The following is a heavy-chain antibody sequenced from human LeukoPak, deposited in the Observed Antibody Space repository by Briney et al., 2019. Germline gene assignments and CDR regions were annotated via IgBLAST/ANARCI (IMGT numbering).Heavy chain of an antibody. Sequence: ASVKVSCKASGYTFTSYGISWVRQATGQGLEWMGWMNPNSGNTDYAQKLQGRITITRNTSISTAYMELSSLRSEDTAVYYCARGRYNWNYPNWFDPWGQGTLVTVSS. CDR3: ARGRYNWNYPNWFDP. CDR2: MNPNSGNT. J-gene: IGHJ5*02. V-gene: IGHV1-8*03. D-gene: IGHD1-7*01. CDR1: GYTFTSYG.